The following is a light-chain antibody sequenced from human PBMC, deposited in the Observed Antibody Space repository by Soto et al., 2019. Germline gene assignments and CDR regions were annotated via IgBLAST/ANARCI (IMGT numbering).Light chain of an antibody. CDR3: QQYHTYRT. CDR2: DAS. V-gene: IGKV1-5*01. CDR1: QSISHW. Sequence: DSQRTPAPCRVCASIGDRVIRSCRASQSISHWLAWYQQKPGKAPKLLISDASILESGVPSRFSGSTSGTEFTLTISSLQPDDFATYYCQQYHTYRTFGQGTKVDIK. J-gene: IGKJ1*01.